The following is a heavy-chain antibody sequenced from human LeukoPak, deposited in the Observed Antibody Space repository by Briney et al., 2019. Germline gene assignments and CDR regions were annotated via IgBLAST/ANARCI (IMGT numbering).Heavy chain of an antibody. D-gene: IGHD3-22*01. V-gene: IGHV4-4*02. Sequence: SETLSLTCVVSNGSISSSNWWSWVRQPPGKGLEWIGVIDHSGSTNYNPSLKSRVTISVDKSKNQFSLKLSSVTAADTAVYYCASLDSSGYSNTFMDVWGKGTTVTVSS. J-gene: IGHJ6*03. CDR1: NGSISSSNW. CDR2: IDHSGST. CDR3: ASLDSSGYSNTFMDV.